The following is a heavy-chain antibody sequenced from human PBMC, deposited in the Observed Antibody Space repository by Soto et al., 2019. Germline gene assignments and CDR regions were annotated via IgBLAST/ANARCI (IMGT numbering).Heavy chain of an antibody. J-gene: IGHJ4*02. CDR3: AKVVRGYSYGYSGFDC. CDR2: ISDDGSNK. Sequence: QVQLVESGGGVVQPGRSLRLSCAASGFTFSSYAMHWVRQAPGKGLEWVAVISDDGSNKYYADSVKGRFTISRDNSKNTLYLQMNSLRAEDTAVFYCAKVVRGYSYGYSGFDCWGQGTLVTVSS. CDR1: GFTFSSYA. D-gene: IGHD5-18*01. V-gene: IGHV3-30*18.